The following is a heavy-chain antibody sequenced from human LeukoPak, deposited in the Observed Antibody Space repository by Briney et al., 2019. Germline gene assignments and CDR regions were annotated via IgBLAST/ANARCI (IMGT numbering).Heavy chain of an antibody. V-gene: IGHV3-23*01. D-gene: IGHD1-14*01. J-gene: IGHJ4*02. CDR1: GFTFSSYA. CDR2: ISGSGGST. Sequence: AGGSLRLSCAASGFTFSSYAMGWVRQAPGKGLEWVSGISGSGGSTYYADSVKGRFTISRDNSKNTLDLQMNSLRAEDTAVYYCAKDHFMPEPDYFDCWGQGTLVTVSS. CDR3: AKDHFMPEPDYFDC.